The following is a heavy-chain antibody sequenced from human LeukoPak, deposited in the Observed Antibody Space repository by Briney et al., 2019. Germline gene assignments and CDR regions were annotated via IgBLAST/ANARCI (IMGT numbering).Heavy chain of an antibody. CDR3: ARRYYDTSGYYFYP. D-gene: IGHD3-22*01. CDR2: INPTGGST. CDR1: GYTFTSYY. V-gene: IGHV1-46*01. J-gene: IGHJ5*02. Sequence: ASVKVSCKASGYTFTSYYMHWVRQAPGQGLEWMGLINPTGGSTGYAQKFQGRVTMTRDTSISTVYLELSRLRSDDTAVYYCARRYYDTSGYYFYPWGQGTLVTVSS.